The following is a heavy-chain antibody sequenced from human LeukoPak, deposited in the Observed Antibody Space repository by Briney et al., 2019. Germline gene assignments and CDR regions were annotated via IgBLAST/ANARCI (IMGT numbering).Heavy chain of an antibody. V-gene: IGHV3-7*01. Sequence: PGGSLRLSCAASGFTFSSYWMSWVRQAPGKGLEWVANIKQDGSEKYYVDSVKGRFTISRDNAKNSLYLQMNSLRAEDTAVYYCARGLSCSGNTCYAAHFDSWGQGTLVTVSS. CDR3: ARGLSCSGNTCYAAHFDS. CDR1: GFTFSSYW. CDR2: IKQDGSEK. J-gene: IGHJ4*02. D-gene: IGHD2-15*01.